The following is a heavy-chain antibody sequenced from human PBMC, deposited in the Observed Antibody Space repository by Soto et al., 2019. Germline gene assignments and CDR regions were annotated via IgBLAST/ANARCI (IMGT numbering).Heavy chain of an antibody. D-gene: IGHD2-15*01. CDR3: ASGDCSGGRCYSDFDF. CDR2: SVPTLGMA. CDR1: GDTFTDHT. V-gene: IGHV1-69*02. J-gene: IGHJ4*02. Sequence: QVHLVQSGAEVKKPGSSVKVSCKASGDTFTDHTVTWVRQAPGQGLEWMGRSVPTLGMANYAQTFQGRVTITADTSMTTAYLELTGLTSDDSAVYYCASGDCSGGRCYSDFDFWGQGTLVTFSS.